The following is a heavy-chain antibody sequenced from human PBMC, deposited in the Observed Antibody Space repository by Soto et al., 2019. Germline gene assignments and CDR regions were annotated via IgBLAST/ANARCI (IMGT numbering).Heavy chain of an antibody. CDR2: INPSGGST. Sequence: GASVKVSCKASGYTFTSYYMHWVRQAPGQGLEWMGIINPSGGSTSYAQKFQGRVTMTRDTSTSTVYMELSSLRSEDTAVYYCARESHPRIVVVPAAMFEDAFDIWSQGTMVTVSS. CDR1: GYTFTSYY. J-gene: IGHJ3*02. V-gene: IGHV1-46*03. CDR3: ARESHPRIVVVPAAMFEDAFDI. D-gene: IGHD2-2*01.